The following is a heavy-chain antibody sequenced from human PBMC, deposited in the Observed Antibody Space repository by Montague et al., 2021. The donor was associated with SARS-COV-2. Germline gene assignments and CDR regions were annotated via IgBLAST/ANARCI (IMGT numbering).Heavy chain of an antibody. D-gene: IGHD2-2*02. V-gene: IGHV4-34*01. CDR3: ASLTLGYCSSTSCYSDWFGP. CDR1: GGSFSGYY. Sequence: SETLSLTCAVYGGSFSGYYWSWIRQPPGKGLEWIGEINHSGSTNYNPSLKSRVTISVDTSKNQFSLKLSSVTAADTAVYYCASLTLGYCSSTSCYSDWFGPWGRGTLVTVSS. CDR2: INHSGST. J-gene: IGHJ5*02.